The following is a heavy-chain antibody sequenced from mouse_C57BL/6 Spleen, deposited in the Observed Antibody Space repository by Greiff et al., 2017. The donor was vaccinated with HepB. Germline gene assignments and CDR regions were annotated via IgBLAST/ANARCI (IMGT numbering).Heavy chain of an antibody. CDR2: ISYSGST. Sequence: DVHLVESGPGMVKPSQSLSLTCTVTGYSITSGYDWHWIRHFPGNKLEWMGYISYSGSTNYNPSLKSRISITHDTSKNHFFLKLNSVTTEDTATYYCARGAQPRYFDYWGQGTTLTVSS. CDR3: ARGAQPRYFDY. J-gene: IGHJ2*01. V-gene: IGHV3-1*01. CDR1: GYSITSGYD. D-gene: IGHD6-1*01.